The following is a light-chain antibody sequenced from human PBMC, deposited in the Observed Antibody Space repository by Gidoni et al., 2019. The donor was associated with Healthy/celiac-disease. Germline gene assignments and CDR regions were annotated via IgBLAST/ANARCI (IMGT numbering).Light chain of an antibody. CDR1: QSVSSY. CDR2: AAA. Sequence: VFTQSPAPLSLSPGERATLSCMASQSVSSYLAWYQQKPGQAPRLRIYAAANGATGIPARYSGSGCGTYFTLTISSLEPEDLSVYYCQQRSNWPLLTFGGGTKVEIK. CDR3: QQRSNWPLLT. J-gene: IGKJ4*01. V-gene: IGKV3-11*01.